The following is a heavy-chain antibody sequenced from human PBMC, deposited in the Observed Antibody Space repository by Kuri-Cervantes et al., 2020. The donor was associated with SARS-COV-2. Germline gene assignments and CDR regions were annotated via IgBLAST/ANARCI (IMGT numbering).Heavy chain of an antibody. CDR2: FDPEDGET. V-gene: IGHV1-24*01. D-gene: IGHD4-17*01. Sequence: ASVKVSCKVTGYTLTELSMHGVRQAPGKGLEWMGGFDPEDGETIYAQKFQGRVTMTEDTSTDTAYIVLSSLRSEDTAVYYCATDSQLRFFSIASFYHWGQGTLVTVSS. CDR3: ATDSQLRFFSIASFYH. J-gene: IGHJ4*02. CDR1: GYTLTELS.